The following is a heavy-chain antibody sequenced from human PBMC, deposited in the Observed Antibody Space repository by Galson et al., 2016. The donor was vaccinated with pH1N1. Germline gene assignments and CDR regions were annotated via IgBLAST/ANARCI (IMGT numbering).Heavy chain of an antibody. V-gene: IGHV4-59*01. CDR2: IYYSGST. CDR1: GGSISSYY. J-gene: IGHJ5*02. CDR3: ARAMTYSSSSARLGGFDP. D-gene: IGHD6-6*01. Sequence: LSLTCTVSGGSISSYYWSWIRQPPGKGLEWIGYIYYSGSTNYNPSLKSRVTISVDTSKNQFPLILTSVTAADTAVYYCARAMTYSSSSARLGGFDPWGQGTLVTVSS.